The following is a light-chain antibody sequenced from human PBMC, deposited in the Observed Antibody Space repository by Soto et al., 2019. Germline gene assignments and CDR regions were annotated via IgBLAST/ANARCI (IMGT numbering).Light chain of an antibody. CDR3: QQRYSTPPWT. Sequence: DIQMTQSPSSLSASVGDRVTITCRASQSIVTYLNWYLQKPGKAPKLLIYAASNLQSGVPSRFSGSGSGTDFTLTISSLQPEDFATYFCQQRYSTPPWTFGQGTTVDIK. CDR1: QSIVTY. J-gene: IGKJ1*01. CDR2: AAS. V-gene: IGKV1-39*01.